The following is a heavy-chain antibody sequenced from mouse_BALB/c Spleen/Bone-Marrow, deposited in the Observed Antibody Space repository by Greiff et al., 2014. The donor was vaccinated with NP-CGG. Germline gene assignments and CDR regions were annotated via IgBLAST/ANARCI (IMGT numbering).Heavy chain of an antibody. V-gene: IGHV1-20*02. D-gene: IGHD2-4*01. Sequence: EVQRVESGPELVKPGASVKISCKASGYSFTGYFMNRVMQSHGKSLEWIGRINPYNGDTFYNQKFKGKATLTVDKSSSTAHMELRSLASEDSAVYYCARDYYDYYFDYWGQGTTLTVSS. J-gene: IGHJ2*01. CDR2: INPYNGDT. CDR1: GYSFTGYF. CDR3: ARDYYDYYFDY.